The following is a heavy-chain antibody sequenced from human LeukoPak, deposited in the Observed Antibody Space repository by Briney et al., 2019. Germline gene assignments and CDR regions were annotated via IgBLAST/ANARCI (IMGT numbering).Heavy chain of an antibody. CDR1: GGSFSGYY. CDR3: ARGRNYYDSSGYYRYFDY. CDR2: INHSGST. V-gene: IGHV4-34*01. J-gene: IGHJ4*02. Sequence: PSETLSLTCAVYGGSFSGYYWSWIRQPPGKGLEWIGEINHSGSTNYNPSLKSRVTISVDTSKNQFSLKLSSVTAADTAVYYCARGRNYYDSSGYYRYFDYWGQGTLVTVSS. D-gene: IGHD3-22*01.